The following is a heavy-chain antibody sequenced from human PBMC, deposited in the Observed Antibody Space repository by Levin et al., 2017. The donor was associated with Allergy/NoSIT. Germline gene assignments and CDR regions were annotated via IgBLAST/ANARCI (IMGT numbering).Heavy chain of an antibody. D-gene: IGHD3-10*01. CDR3: ARGRVPNDY. CDR1: GFIVSDSY. V-gene: IGHV3-11*05. Sequence: GEFLKISCAASGFIVSDSYMSWIRQAPGKGLEWVSYISRGNSYTNYLDSVKGRFTISRDNAKNSLYLQMNSLRAEDTAIYYCARGRVPNDYWGQGTLVTVSS. J-gene: IGHJ4*02. CDR2: ISRGNSYT.